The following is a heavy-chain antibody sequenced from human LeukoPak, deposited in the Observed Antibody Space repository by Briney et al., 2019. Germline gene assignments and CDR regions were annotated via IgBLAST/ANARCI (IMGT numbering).Heavy chain of an antibody. J-gene: IGHJ4*02. Sequence: PGGSLRLSCAASGFTFSDYDMGWVRQAPGKGLEWVGRTRNKANSYTTEYAASVAGRFTMSRDDSKNSLWLQMNSLKTDDTAVYYCVRRAASGYLDYWGQGTLVTVSS. CDR2: TRNKANSYTT. V-gene: IGHV3-72*01. CDR1: GFTFSDYD. CDR3: VRRAASGYLDY. D-gene: IGHD3-22*01.